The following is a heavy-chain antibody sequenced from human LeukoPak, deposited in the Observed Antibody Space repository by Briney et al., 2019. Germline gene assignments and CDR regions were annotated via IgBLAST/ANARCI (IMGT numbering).Heavy chain of an antibody. CDR1: GFTFNDYA. CDR3: AKTLGLWYFDL. V-gene: IGHV3-30-3*02. Sequence: GRSLRLSCEASGFTFNDYAMYWVRQTPGKGLEWVTLISYDGYDKSYADSVRGRFTISRDNAKNSLYLQMNSLRAEDTALYFCAKTLGLWYFDLWGRGTLVTVSS. J-gene: IGHJ2*01. D-gene: IGHD1-26*01. CDR2: ISYDGYDK.